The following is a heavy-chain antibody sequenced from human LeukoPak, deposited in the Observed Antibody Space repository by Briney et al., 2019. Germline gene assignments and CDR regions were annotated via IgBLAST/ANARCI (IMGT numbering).Heavy chain of an antibody. D-gene: IGHD2-8*01. J-gene: IGHJ4*02. V-gene: IGHV4-59*01. Sequence: SETLSLTCTVSGGSISTYYWSWLRQPPGKGLEWIGYIYYSGSTNYSPSLQSRVTMSVDTSRNQFSLRMNSVTAADTAVYYCARSGTKTNGFDHWGQGTLVTVSS. CDR1: GGSISTYY. CDR2: IYYSGST. CDR3: ARSGTKTNGFDH.